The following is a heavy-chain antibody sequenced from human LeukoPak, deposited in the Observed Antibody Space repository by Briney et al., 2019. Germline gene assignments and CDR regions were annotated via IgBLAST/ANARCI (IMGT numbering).Heavy chain of an antibody. V-gene: IGHV4-59*01. Sequence: SETLSLTCTVSGGSITSYYCSWIRHPPEKVLGWIGYIYYSATTNYNPSLKSRVTISVDTSKNQFSLTLSSVTSADPPVYYCAGVQSRDGLFRGVSKGWFNPWGRGTLVTVSS. CDR3: AGVQSRDGLFRGVSKGWFNP. CDR1: GGSITSYY. J-gene: IGHJ5*02. CDR2: IYYSATT. D-gene: IGHD3-10*01.